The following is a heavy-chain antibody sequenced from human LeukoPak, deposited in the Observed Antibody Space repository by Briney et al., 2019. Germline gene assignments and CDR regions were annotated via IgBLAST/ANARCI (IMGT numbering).Heavy chain of an antibody. CDR1: GFTFSSYA. Sequence: GGSLRPSCAASGFTFSSYAMSWVRQAPGKGLQWVSAISGSGGSTYYADSVKGRFTISRDNSKNTLYLQMNSLRAEDTAVYYCAKSPVFGYYDSLYYFDYWGQGTLVTVSS. V-gene: IGHV3-23*01. D-gene: IGHD3-22*01. J-gene: IGHJ4*02. CDR2: ISGSGGST. CDR3: AKSPVFGYYDSLYYFDY.